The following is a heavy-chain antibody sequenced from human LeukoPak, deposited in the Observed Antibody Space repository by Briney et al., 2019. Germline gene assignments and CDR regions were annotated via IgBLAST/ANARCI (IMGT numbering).Heavy chain of an antibody. CDR2: ISSSGATV. CDR3: ARDVNSYAKLDH. V-gene: IGHV3-48*02. CDR1: GFTFTTYT. D-gene: IGHD5-18*01. J-gene: IGHJ4*02. Sequence: PGGSLRLSCAASGFTFTTYTMNWVRQAPGKGLEWVSFISSSGATVYYADSVKGRFTISRDNAKNSLFLQMSSLRDEDTAVYYCARDVNSYAKLDHWGRGTLVTVSS.